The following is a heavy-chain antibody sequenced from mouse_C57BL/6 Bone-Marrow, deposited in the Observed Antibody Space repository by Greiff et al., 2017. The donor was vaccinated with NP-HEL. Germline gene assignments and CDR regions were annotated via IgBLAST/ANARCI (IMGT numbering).Heavy chain of an antibody. D-gene: IGHD2-1*01. Sequence: EVHLVESGGGLVQPKGSLKLSCAASGFSFNTYAMNWVRQAPGKGLEWVARIRSKSNNYATYYADSVKDRFTISRDDSESMLYLQMNNLKTEDTAMYYCVRQRDGNYDYWGQGTTLTVSS. J-gene: IGHJ2*01. CDR1: GFSFNTYA. V-gene: IGHV10-1*01. CDR2: IRSKSNNYAT. CDR3: VRQRDGNYDY.